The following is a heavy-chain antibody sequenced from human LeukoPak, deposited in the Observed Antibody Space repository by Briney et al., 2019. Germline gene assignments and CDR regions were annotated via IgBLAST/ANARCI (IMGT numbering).Heavy chain of an antibody. V-gene: IGHV4-61*05. CDR3: ARGKGYFDY. CDR2: IYYSGST. CDR1: GGSISNSSYY. Sequence: SETLSLTCTVSGGSISNSSYYWGWVRQPPGKGLEWIGYIYYSGSTNYNPSLKSRVTISVDTSKNQFSLNLKSVTAADTAVYYCARGKGYFDYWGQGTLVTVSS. J-gene: IGHJ4*02.